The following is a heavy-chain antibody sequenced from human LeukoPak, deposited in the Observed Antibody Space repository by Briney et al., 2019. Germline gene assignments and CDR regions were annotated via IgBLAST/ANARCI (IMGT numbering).Heavy chain of an antibody. CDR1: GGSISSYD. D-gene: IGHD2-2*01. V-gene: IGHV4-59*01. Sequence: SETLSLTCTVSGGSISSYDWSWIRQPPGKGLEWIGYIYHSGSTNYNPSLKSRVTMSVDTSKNQFSLKLSSVTPADTAVYYCVRDKGGYCSSTSCYAGHWFDPWGQGTLVTVSS. J-gene: IGHJ5*02. CDR2: IYHSGST. CDR3: VRDKGGYCSSTSCYAGHWFDP.